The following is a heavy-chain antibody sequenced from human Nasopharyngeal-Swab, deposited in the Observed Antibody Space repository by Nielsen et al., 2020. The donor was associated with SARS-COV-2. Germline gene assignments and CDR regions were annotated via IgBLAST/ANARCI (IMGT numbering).Heavy chain of an antibody. Sequence: GSLRLSCTVSGGSISSGSYYWSWIRQPPGKGLEWIGEINHSGSTKSNPSLKSRVTISVDTSKNRFSLKLSSVTAADTAVYYCARGVPLYSSSWFGSWGQGTLVTVSS. J-gene: IGHJ5*01. CDR1: GGSISSGSYY. V-gene: IGHV4-39*07. CDR3: ARGVPLYSSSWFGS. CDR2: INHSGST. D-gene: IGHD6-13*01.